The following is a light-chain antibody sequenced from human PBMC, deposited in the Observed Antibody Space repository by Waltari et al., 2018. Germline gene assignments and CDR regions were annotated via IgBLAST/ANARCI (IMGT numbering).Light chain of an antibody. CDR2: EVN. J-gene: IGLJ2*01. V-gene: IGLV2-8*01. CDR1: ASDVGGYNY. CDR3: SSYAGSKTI. Sequence: QSALTQPPSASGSPGQSVTISCTGTASDVGGYNYVSWYQHHPGKAPKLLIVEVNKRPSGVPDRFSGSRSGNTATLTVSGLQAKDEADYYCSSYAGSKTIFGGGTKLTVL.